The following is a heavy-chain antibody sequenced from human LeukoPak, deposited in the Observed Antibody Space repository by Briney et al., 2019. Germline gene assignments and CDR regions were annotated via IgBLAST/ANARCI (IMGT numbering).Heavy chain of an antibody. J-gene: IGHJ6*03. V-gene: IGHV1-69*06. CDR2: IIPIFGTA. CDR3: AKNWSVPSGTFYFLGKER. CDR1: GGTFSSYA. D-gene: IGHD2-15*01. Sequence: AVKVSCKASGGTFSSYAISWVRQAPGQGLEWMGGIIPIFGTANYAQKFQGRVTITADKSTSTAYMELSSLRSEDTAVYYCAKNWSVPSGTFYFLGKERWGKGA.